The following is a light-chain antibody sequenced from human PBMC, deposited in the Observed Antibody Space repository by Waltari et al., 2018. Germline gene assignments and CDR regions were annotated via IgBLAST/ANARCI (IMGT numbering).Light chain of an antibody. CDR2: EVA. V-gene: IGLV2-8*01. CDR1: SRDVGGIDY. CDR3: SSYGGSNNVL. Sequence: QSALTQPPSASGSPGQSVTISCTGTSRDVGGIDYVSWYPLRPGKAPKLLIYEVAKPPAGVPDRFSGSKSANTASLTVSDLQPEDEADYYCSSYGGSNNVLFGGGTKLTVL. J-gene: IGLJ2*01.